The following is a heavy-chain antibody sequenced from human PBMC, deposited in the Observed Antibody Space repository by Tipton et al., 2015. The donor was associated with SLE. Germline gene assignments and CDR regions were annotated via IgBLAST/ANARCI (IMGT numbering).Heavy chain of an antibody. CDR1: GGSINSNSYY. CDR3: ARQNTLYSSIWYAFDY. V-gene: IGHV4-39*01. D-gene: IGHD6-13*01. CDR2: TYSSGSA. Sequence: TLSLTCTVSGGSINSNSYYWGWMRQPPGKGLEWIGNTYSSGSAYYNPSLKSRITLSVDTSKNQFSLKLSSVTAADTALYYCARQNTLYSSIWYAFDYWGQGTLVTVSS. J-gene: IGHJ4*02.